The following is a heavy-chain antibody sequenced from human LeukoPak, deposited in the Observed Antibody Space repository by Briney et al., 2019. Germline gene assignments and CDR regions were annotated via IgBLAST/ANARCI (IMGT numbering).Heavy chain of an antibody. Sequence: ASVKVSCKASGYTFTGYYMHWVRQAPGQGLEWMGWINPNSGGTNYAQKFQGRVTMTRDTSISTAYMELSRLRSDDTAVYYCARDRGPANYYYYMDVWGKGTTVTVSS. D-gene: IGHD3-10*01. CDR3: ARDRGPANYYYYMDV. J-gene: IGHJ6*03. CDR1: GYTFTGYY. V-gene: IGHV1-2*02. CDR2: INPNSGGT.